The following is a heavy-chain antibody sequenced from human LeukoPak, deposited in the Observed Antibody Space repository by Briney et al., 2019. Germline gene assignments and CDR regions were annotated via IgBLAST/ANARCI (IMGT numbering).Heavy chain of an antibody. V-gene: IGHV3-23*01. Sequence: GGSLRLSCAASGFTFSSYAMSWVRQAPGKGLEWVSAISGSGGSTYYADSVKGRFTISRDNSKNTLYLQMNSLRAEDTAVYYCAKEDKYYGSGSYYPPTFDYWGQGTLVTVSS. CDR3: AKEDKYYGSGSYYPPTFDY. CDR2: ISGSGGST. CDR1: GFTFSSYA. D-gene: IGHD3-10*01. J-gene: IGHJ4*02.